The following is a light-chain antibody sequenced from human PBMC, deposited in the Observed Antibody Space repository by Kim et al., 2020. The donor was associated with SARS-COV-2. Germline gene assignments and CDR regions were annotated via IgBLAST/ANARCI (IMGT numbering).Light chain of an antibody. CDR1: SSNIGADYG. CDR2: GNT. J-gene: IGLJ1*01. V-gene: IGLV1-40*01. CDR3: QSYDSSQSGYV. Sequence: TISCTGSSSNIGADYGVHWYQQLPGTAPKLLIYGNTNRPSGVPDRFSGSKSGTSASLAITGLQAEDEADYYCQSYDSSQSGYVFGTGTKVTVL.